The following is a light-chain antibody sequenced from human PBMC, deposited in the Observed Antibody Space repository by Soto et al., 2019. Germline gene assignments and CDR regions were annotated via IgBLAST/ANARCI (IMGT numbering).Light chain of an antibody. J-gene: IGKJ3*01. CDR3: QQSYTTPLT. CDR1: QSVSGY. V-gene: IGKV1-39*01. Sequence: DIQMTQSPSSLSASVGDRVTITCRASQSVSGYLNWYQQKPGKAPKVLIYAASSLQSGVPSRFSGSGSGTDVTLTISSLQPEDFATYFCQQSYTTPLTFGPGTKVDV. CDR2: AAS.